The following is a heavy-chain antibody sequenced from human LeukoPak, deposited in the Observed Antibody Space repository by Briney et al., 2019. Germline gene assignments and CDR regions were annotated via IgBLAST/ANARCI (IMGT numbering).Heavy chain of an antibody. CDR1: GFTVSSTY. V-gene: IGHV3-66*01. Sequence: GGSLRLSCIASGFTVSSTYMSWVRQAPGKGLEWVSVTYSGGSTYYADSVKGRCTISRDNSKNTLYLQMNSLRGEDTAVYYCASGIRAFDNWGEGTLVTVSA. CDR2: TYSGGST. CDR3: ASGIRAFDN. D-gene: IGHD1-26*01. J-gene: IGHJ4*02.